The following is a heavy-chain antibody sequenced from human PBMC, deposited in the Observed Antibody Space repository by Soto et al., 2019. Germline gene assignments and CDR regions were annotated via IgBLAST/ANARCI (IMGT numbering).Heavy chain of an antibody. Sequence: QVQLVQSGAEVKKPGASVKVSCKASGYTFTSYYMHWVRLAPGQGLEWLGIINPDGGGTSYAQQFQGRVIMTRATSTSTVYREMSSLRSEDTAVYYCAVGGNNLGMDVWGQGNTVTVSS. CDR3: AVGGNNLGMDV. CDR1: GYTFTSYY. V-gene: IGHV1-46*01. CDR2: INPDGGGT. D-gene: IGHD1-1*01. J-gene: IGHJ6*02.